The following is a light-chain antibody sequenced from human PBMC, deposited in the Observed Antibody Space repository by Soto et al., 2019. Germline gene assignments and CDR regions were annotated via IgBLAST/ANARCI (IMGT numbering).Light chain of an antibody. V-gene: IGKV1-5*03. J-gene: IGKJ1*01. CDR1: QSITGW. Sequence: EIQMTQSPPTLSASVVDRVTISCRASQSITGWLAWFQQKPGKAPKLLISKASKLESGVPSRFSGSGSGTEFTLTISSLQPDDFATYYCQQYDTYPWTFGQGTKVDIK. CDR2: KAS. CDR3: QQYDTYPWT.